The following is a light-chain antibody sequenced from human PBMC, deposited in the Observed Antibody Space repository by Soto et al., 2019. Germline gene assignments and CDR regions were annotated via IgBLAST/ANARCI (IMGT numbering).Light chain of an antibody. CDR2: AAS. CDR3: HSRA. Sequence: IQMTQSPSSLSASVVDRFNITCRASQGIRNVLGWFQQKPGKAPKLLINAASNLQSGVPSRFSGSGSGTDFTLTISSLQPEDFATYFCHSRAFGQGTRLEIK. CDR1: QGIRNV. J-gene: IGKJ5*01. V-gene: IGKV1-6*01.